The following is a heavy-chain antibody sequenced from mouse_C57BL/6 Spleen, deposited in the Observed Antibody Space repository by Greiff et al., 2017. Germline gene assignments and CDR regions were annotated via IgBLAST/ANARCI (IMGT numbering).Heavy chain of an antibody. CDR3: TRGAYYNNYDWYFDV. CDR2: IFPGNSDT. V-gene: IGHV1-5*01. J-gene: IGHJ1*03. D-gene: IGHD2-5*01. Sequence: VQLQQSGTVLARPGASVKMSCKTSGYTFTSYWMHWVKQRPGQGLEWIGAIFPGNSDTSYNQKFKGKAKLPAVTSASTAYMELSSLTNEDSAVYYSTRGAYYNNYDWYFDVWGTGTTVTVSS. CDR1: GYTFTSYW.